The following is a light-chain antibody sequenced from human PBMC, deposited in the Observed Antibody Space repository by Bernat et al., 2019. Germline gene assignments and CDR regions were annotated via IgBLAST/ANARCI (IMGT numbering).Light chain of an antibody. V-gene: IGKV1-8*01. J-gene: IGKJ1*01. Sequence: AIRMTQSPSSISASTGDRVTITCRASQGVSSYLAWYQQKPGKAPKLLIYATSTLQTGVPSRFSGSGSGTDFTLTISCLQSEDFATYYCQQYYNHPQTFGQGARVE. CDR3: QQYYNHPQT. CDR2: ATS. CDR1: QGVSSY.